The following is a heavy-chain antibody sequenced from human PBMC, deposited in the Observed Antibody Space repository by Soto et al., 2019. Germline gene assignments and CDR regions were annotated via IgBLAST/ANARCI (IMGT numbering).Heavy chain of an antibody. J-gene: IGHJ4*02. V-gene: IGHV3-30*18. CDR2: ISSDGNDK. CDR3: AKGSFSAHQFLDH. D-gene: IGHD3-10*01. CDR1: GFTFSNYG. Sequence: QVQLVESGGGVVQPGRSLRLSCAASGFTFSNYGMHWVRQAPGKELEWVTTISSDGNDKYYAGSVKGRFTISRDNSENTLDLQMNGLRAEDTAVYYCAKGSFSAHQFLDHWCQGTLVTVSS.